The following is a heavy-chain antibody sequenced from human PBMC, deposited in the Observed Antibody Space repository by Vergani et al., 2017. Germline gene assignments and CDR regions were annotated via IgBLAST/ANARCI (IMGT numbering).Heavy chain of an antibody. CDR2: ISGSGDST. Sequence: EVQLLESGGGLVQPGGSLRLSCAASGFTFSSYAMSWVRQAPGKGLEWVSTISGSGDSTYYADSVKGRFTISRDNSKNTLYLQMNSLRAEDTAVYYCAKDLFYDYVWGSYRNDYWGQGTLVTVSS. CDR1: GFTFSSYA. J-gene: IGHJ4*02. V-gene: IGHV3-23*01. CDR3: AKDLFYDYVWGSYRNDY. D-gene: IGHD3-16*02.